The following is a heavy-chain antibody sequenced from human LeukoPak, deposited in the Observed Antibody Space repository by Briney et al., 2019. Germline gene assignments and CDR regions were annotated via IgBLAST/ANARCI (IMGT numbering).Heavy chain of an antibody. CDR3: ARESNIHYYFDS. Sequence: PSETLSLTCTVSGGSISSYYWSWIRQPPGKGLEWIGYIYYSASTDYNPSLKSRVTISIDTSKNQFSLKLSSVTAADTAVYYCARESNIHYYFDSWGQGTLVTVSS. V-gene: IGHV4-59*01. CDR1: GGSISSYY. D-gene: IGHD1/OR15-1a*01. CDR2: IYYSAST. J-gene: IGHJ4*02.